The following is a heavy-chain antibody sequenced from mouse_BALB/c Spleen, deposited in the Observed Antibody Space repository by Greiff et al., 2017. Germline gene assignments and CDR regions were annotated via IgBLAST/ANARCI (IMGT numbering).Heavy chain of an antibody. J-gene: IGHJ2*01. Sequence: LQESGPELMKPGASVKISCKASGYSFTSYYMHWVKQSHGKSLEWIGYIDPFNGGTSYNQKFKGKATLTVDKSSSTAYMHLSSLTSEDSAVYYCARYPYDYDDGFDYWGQGTTLTVSS. V-gene: IGHV1S135*01. D-gene: IGHD2-4*01. CDR3: ARYPYDYDDGFDY. CDR1: GYSFTSYY. CDR2: IDPFNGGT.